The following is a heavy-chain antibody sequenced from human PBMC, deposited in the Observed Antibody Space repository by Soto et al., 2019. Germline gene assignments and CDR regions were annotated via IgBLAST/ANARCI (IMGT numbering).Heavy chain of an antibody. D-gene: IGHD3-3*02. CDR1: GYTFTGYY. CDR3: ARDPFFTVVTPISMFDP. V-gene: IGHV1-2*02. Sequence: GASVKVSCKASGYTFTGYYMHWVRQAPGQGLEWMGWINPNSGGTNYAQKFQGRVTMTRDTSISTAYMELSRLRSDDTAVYYCARDPFFTVVTPISMFDPWVQGILVT. J-gene: IGHJ5*02. CDR2: INPNSGGT.